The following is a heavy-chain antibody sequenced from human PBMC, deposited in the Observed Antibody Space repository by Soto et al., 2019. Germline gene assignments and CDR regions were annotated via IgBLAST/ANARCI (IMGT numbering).Heavy chain of an antibody. Sequence: SETLSLTCTVSGGSISSSSYYWGWIRQPPGKGLEWIGSIYYSGSTYYSPSLKSRVTISVDTSKNQFSLKLSSVAAADTAVYYCARHRGGGYVGYYYYGMDVWGQGTTVTVSS. V-gene: IGHV4-39*01. CDR3: ARHRGGGYVGYYYYGMDV. CDR2: IYYSGST. J-gene: IGHJ6*02. CDR1: GGSISSSSYY. D-gene: IGHD5-12*01.